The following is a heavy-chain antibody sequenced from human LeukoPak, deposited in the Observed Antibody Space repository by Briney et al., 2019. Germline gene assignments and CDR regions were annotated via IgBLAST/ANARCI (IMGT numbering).Heavy chain of an antibody. CDR1: GFTFSSYS. Sequence: GGSLRLSCAASGFTFSSYSMNWVRQAPGKGLEWVSSISSSSSYIYYADSVRGRFTISRDSSQNTVYLQMNSLRAEDTAVYYCAREGVNYYDSSGYYAVSWGQGTLVTVSS. V-gene: IGHV3-21*01. CDR3: AREGVNYYDSSGYYAVS. J-gene: IGHJ5*02. D-gene: IGHD3-22*01. CDR2: ISSSSSYI.